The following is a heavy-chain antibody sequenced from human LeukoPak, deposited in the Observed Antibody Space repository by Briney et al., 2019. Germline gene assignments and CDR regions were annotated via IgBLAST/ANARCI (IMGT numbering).Heavy chain of an antibody. Sequence: GSLRPSCAASGFTFSSYAMNWVRQAPGKGLGWVSAISRSGDSTYYADSVKGRFTISRDNSKNALYLQMNSLRAGDTAVYYCAKSYSDFWSAPDHWGQGTLVTVSS. CDR3: AKSYSDFWSAPDH. D-gene: IGHD3-3*01. CDR2: ISRSGDST. V-gene: IGHV3-23*01. CDR1: GFTFSSYA. J-gene: IGHJ4*02.